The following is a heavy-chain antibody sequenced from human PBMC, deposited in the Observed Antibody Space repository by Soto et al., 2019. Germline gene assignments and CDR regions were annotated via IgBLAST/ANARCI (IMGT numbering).Heavy chain of an antibody. CDR2: ISYDGSNK. CDR3: AKGEVIKDYHYGMDV. V-gene: IGHV3-30*18. Sequence: PGGSLRLSCAASGFTFSSYGMHWVRQAPGKGLEWVAVISYDGSNKYYADSVKGRFTISRDNSKNTLYLQMNSLRAEDTAVYYCAKGEVIKDYHYGMDVWGQGTTVTVS. J-gene: IGHJ6*02. CDR1: GFTFSSYG. D-gene: IGHD1-26*01.